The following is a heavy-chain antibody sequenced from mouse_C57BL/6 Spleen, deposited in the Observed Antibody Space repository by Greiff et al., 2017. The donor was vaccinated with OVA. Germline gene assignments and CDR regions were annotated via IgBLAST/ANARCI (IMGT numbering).Heavy chain of an antibody. CDR2: INPSNGGT. CDR3: AEGNWDNWYFDV. D-gene: IGHD4-1*01. J-gene: IGHJ1*03. CDR1: GYTFTSYW. V-gene: IGHV1-53*01. Sequence: QVQLQQPGTELVKPGASVKLSCKASGYTFTSYWMHWVKQRPGHGLEWIGNINPSNGGTNYNEKFKSKATLTVDKSSSTAYMQLSSLTSNDTAVYYGAEGNWDNWYFDVWGTGTTVTVSS.